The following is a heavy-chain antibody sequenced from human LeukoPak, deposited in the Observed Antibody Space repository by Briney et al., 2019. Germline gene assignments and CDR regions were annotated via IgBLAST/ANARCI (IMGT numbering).Heavy chain of an antibody. D-gene: IGHD1-26*01. CDR3: AKGGSYLAYYYGMDV. CDR1: GFTFSSYA. CDR2: ISGSGGST. J-gene: IGHJ6*02. Sequence: GGSLRLSCGASGFTFSSYAMSWVRQAPGKGLEWVSAISGSGGSTYYADSVKGRFTISRDNSKNTLYLQMNSLRAEDTAVYYCAKGGSYLAYYYGMDVWGQGTTVTVSS. V-gene: IGHV3-23*01.